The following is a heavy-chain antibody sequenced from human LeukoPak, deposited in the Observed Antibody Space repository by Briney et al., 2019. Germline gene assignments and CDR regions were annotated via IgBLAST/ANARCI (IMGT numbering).Heavy chain of an antibody. D-gene: IGHD6-19*01. CDR1: GYTFTGYY. J-gene: IGHJ4*02. CDR3: ARVLKSGEQWLVPGY. CDR2: INPNSGGT. V-gene: IGHV1-2*04. Sequence: ASVKVSCKASGYTFTGYYMHWVRQAPGQGLEWMGWINPNSGGTNYAQKFQGWFTMTRDTSISTAYMELSRLRSDDTAVYYCARVLKSGEQWLVPGYWGQGTLVTVSS.